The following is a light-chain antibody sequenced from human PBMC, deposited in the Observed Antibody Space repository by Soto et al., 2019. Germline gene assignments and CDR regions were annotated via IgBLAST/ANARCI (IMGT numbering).Light chain of an antibody. CDR3: QQYNNWPPIP. V-gene: IGKV3-15*01. CDR1: QSVSTH. J-gene: IGKJ5*01. Sequence: EIVLTQSPGTLSLSPGERATLSCRASQSVSTHYLAWYQQNPGQAPRLLIYGASTRATGIPARFSGSGSGTEFTLTISSLQSEDFAVYYCQQYNNWPPIPFGQGTRLEIK. CDR2: GAS.